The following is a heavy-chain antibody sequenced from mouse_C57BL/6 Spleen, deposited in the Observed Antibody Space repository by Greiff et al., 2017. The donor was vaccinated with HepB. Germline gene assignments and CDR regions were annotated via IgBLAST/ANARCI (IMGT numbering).Heavy chain of an antibody. CDR1: GFTFSDYY. CDR3: ARGATGTGYFDV. D-gene: IGHD4-1*01. CDR2: INYDGSST. J-gene: IGHJ1*03. Sequence: EVHLVESEGGLVQPGSSMKLSCTASGFTFSDYYMAWVRQVPEKGLEWVANINYDGSSTYYLDSLKSRFIISRDNAKNILYLQMSSLKSEDTATYYCARGATGTGYFDVWGTGTTVTVSS. V-gene: IGHV5-16*01.